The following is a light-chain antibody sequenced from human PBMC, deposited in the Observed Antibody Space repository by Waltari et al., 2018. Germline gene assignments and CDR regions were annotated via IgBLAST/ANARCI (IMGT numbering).Light chain of an antibody. V-gene: IGLV4-69*01. J-gene: IGLJ2*01. Sequence: QLVLTQPPSASASLGASVKLTYTLSSGHSSFVIAWHQQQPGKGPRYLMTLNTDGGHTKGDGIPDRFSGSTSGAERYLTIASLQSEDEADYFCQTWGTGIVVFGGGTKLTVL. CDR1: SGHSSFV. CDR2: LNTDGGH. CDR3: QTWGTGIVV.